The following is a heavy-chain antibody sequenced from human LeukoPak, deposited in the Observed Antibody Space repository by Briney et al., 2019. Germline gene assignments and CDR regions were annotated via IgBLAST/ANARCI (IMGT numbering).Heavy chain of an antibody. V-gene: IGHV1-2*02. J-gene: IGHJ6*02. Sequence: GASVKVSCKASGYTFTGYYMHWVRQAPGQGLEWMGWINPNSGGTNYAQKFQGRVTMTRDTSISTAYMELSRLRSDDTAVYYCARDRSWNDCNYGMDVWGQGTTVTVSS. CDR1: GYTFTGYY. CDR2: INPNSGGT. D-gene: IGHD1-1*01. CDR3: ARDRSWNDCNYGMDV.